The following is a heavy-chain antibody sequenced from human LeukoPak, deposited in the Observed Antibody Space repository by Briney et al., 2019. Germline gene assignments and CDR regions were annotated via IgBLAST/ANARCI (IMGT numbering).Heavy chain of an antibody. CDR2: FDPEDGET. D-gene: IGHD2-2*01. CDR3: ARDCLGYCSSTSCYCNYYYGMDV. Sequence: ASVKVSCKVSGYTLTELSMHWVRQAPGKGLEWMGGFDPEDGETIYAQKFQGRVTMTTDTSTSTAYMELRSLRSDDTAVYYCARDCLGYCSSTSCYCNYYYGMDVWGQGTTVTVSS. CDR1: GYTLTELS. V-gene: IGHV1-24*01. J-gene: IGHJ6*02.